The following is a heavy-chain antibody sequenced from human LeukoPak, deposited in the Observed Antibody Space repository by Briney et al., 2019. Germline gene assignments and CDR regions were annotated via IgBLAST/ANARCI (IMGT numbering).Heavy chain of an antibody. J-gene: IGHJ1*01. V-gene: IGHV3-30*02. D-gene: IGHD4-17*01. Sequence: PGGSLRLSCAASGFTFSGYGMHWVRQAPGKGLEWVAYIRYDGSKISYADSVKGRFAISRDNSKNTLYLQMSSLRTEDTAVYYCASGYGDYVTPEYFQHWGQGTLVTVSS. CDR3: ASGYGDYVTPEYFQH. CDR2: IRYDGSKI. CDR1: GFTFSGYG.